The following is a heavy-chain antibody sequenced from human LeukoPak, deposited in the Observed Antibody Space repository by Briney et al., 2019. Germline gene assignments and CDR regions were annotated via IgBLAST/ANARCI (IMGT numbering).Heavy chain of an antibody. CDR2: IKQDGSKK. CDR1: GFPFSSYW. V-gene: IGHV3-7*03. CDR3: ARELYFQH. Sequence: GGSLRLSCVASGFPFSSYWMTWVRQAPGKGLEWVANIKQDGSKKSYVDSVKGRFTISRDNAKNSLYLQMNSLRAEDTAVYYCARELYFQHWGQGTLVTVSS. J-gene: IGHJ1*01.